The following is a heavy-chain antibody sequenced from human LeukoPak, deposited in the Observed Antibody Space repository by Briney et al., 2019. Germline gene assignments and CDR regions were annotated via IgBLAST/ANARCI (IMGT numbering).Heavy chain of an antibody. D-gene: IGHD3-10*01. Sequence: ASVKVSCKAYGYTFTSHHMHWVRQAPGQGLEWMGIINPSGGSTTYAQKFQGRVTMTRDMSTSTVYMDLSSLRSEDTAVYYCAREGGIRYYGSGSYYNALYYYYMDVWGKGTTVTVSS. CDR3: AREGGIRYYGSGSYYNALYYYYMDV. V-gene: IGHV1-46*01. J-gene: IGHJ6*03. CDR2: INPSGGST. CDR1: GYTFTSHH.